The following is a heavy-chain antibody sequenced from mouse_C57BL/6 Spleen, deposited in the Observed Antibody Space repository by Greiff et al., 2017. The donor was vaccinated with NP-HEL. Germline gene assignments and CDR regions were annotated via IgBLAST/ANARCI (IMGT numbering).Heavy chain of an antibody. CDR1: GYAFSSYW. J-gene: IGHJ3*01. CDR2: IYPGDGDT. CDR3: ARSYYGSSYCAY. V-gene: IGHV1-80*01. Sequence: VKLVESGAELVKPGASVKISCKASGYAFSSYWMNWVKQRPGKGLEWIGQIYPGDGDTNYNGKFKGKATLTADKSSSTAYMQLSSLTSEDSAVYFCARSYYGSSYCAYWGQGTLVTVSA. D-gene: IGHD1-1*01.